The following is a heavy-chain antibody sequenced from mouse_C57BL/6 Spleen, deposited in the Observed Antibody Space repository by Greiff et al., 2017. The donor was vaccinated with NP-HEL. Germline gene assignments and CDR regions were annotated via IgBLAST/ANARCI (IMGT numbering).Heavy chain of an antibody. CDR1: GYTFTDYY. D-gene: IGHD4-1*01. Sequence: EVKLVESGPVLVKPGASVKMSCKASGYTFTDYYMNWVKQSHGKSLEWIGVINPYNGGTSYNQKFKGKATLTVDKSSSTAYMELNSLTSEDSAVYYCAKNWDLDYWGQGTTLTVSS. J-gene: IGHJ2*01. CDR3: AKNWDLDY. CDR2: INPYNGGT. V-gene: IGHV1-19*01.